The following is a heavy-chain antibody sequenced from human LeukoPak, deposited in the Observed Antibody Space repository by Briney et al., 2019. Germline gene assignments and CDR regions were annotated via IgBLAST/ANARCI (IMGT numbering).Heavy chain of an antibody. CDR3: AKASSETNFDC. V-gene: IGHV3-66*01. Sequence: PGGSLRLSCAASGFTVSSNFMSWVRKAPGQGLEWVSVIYRGGDTYYADSVKGRFTISRDDSKNTLYLQMNSLRVEDTAVYYCAKASSETNFDCWGQGTLVTVSS. CDR1: GFTVSSNF. CDR2: IYRGGDT. J-gene: IGHJ4*02. D-gene: IGHD2-2*01.